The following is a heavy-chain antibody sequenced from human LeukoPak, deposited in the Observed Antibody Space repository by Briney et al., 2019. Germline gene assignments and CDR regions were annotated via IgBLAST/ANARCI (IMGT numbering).Heavy chain of an antibody. J-gene: IGHJ6*02. CDR2: ISSSSSYI. CDR3: ARDDRITLTMIVPYYYYGMDV. V-gene: IGHV3-21*01. D-gene: IGHD3-22*01. CDR1: GFTFSSYS. Sequence: GGSLRLSCAASGFTFSSYSMNWVRQAPGKGLEWVSSISSSSSYIYYADSVKGRFTISRDNSKNTLYLQMNSLRAEDTAVYYCARDDRITLTMIVPYYYYGMDVWGQGTTVTVSS.